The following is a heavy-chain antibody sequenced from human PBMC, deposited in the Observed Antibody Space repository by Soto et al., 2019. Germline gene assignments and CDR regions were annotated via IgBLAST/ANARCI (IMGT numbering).Heavy chain of an antibody. V-gene: IGHV4-31*03. D-gene: IGHD2-2*01. CDR1: GGSISSGGYY. CDR3: ARSSVIVVVPVARGANWFDP. J-gene: IGHJ5*02. Sequence: QVELQESGLGLVKPSETLSLTCTVSGGSISSGGYYWSWIRQHPGKGLEWIGNIYYSGSTYYNPSLKSRVSISVDTSKNQFSLNLNSVTAADTAVYYCARSSVIVVVPVARGANWFDPWGQGTLVTVSS. CDR2: IYYSGST.